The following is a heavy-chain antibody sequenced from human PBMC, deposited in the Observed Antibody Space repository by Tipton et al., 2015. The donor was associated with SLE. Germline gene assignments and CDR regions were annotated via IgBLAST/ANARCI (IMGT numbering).Heavy chain of an antibody. V-gene: IGHV3-23*01. J-gene: IGHJ3*02. D-gene: IGHD3-22*01. Sequence: SLRLSCAASGFTFSSYDMSWVRQAPGKGLEWVSAISGSGGSTYYADSVKGRFTISRDNSKNTLYLQMNSLRAEDTAVYYCAKYSDDSSGYDAFDIWGQGTMVTVSS. CDR2: ISGSGGST. CDR1: GFTFSSYD. CDR3: AKYSDDSSGYDAFDI.